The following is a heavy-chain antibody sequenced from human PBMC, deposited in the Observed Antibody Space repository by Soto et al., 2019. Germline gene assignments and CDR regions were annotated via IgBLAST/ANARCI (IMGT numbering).Heavy chain of an antibody. CDR2: IYPGDSDT. CDR1: GYSFTSYW. J-gene: IGHJ6*02. V-gene: IGHV5-51*01. D-gene: IGHD2-15*01. Sequence: GESLKISCKGSGYSFTSYWIGWVRQMPGKGLEWMGSIYPGDSDTRYSPSFQGQATISADKSISTAYLQWSSLKASDAATYYCARPNAPRIPYGMDVWGQGTTGTVSS. CDR3: ARPNAPRIPYGMDV.